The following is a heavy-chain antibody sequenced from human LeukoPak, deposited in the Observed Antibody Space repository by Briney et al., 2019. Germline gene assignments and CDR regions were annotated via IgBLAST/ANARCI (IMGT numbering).Heavy chain of an antibody. CDR2: KSYDDSPQ. D-gene: IGHD3-10*01. Sequence: GGSLTLSCAASGFTFSSYGMHCVRQAPGKGLEWVAVKSYDDSPQYYAESVKARLTISRDNSKNALYLQISSLRLEDTAMYFCAKDVAALTYNASWSGPSHWGQGTLVTVSS. CDR1: GFTFSSYG. CDR3: AKDVAALTYNASWSGPSH. V-gene: IGHV3-30*18. J-gene: IGHJ4*02.